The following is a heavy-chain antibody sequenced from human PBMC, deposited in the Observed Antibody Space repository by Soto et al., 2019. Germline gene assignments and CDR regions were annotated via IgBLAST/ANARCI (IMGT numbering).Heavy chain of an antibody. Sequence: QVQLQESGPGLVKPSQTLFLTCTVSGGSISSGGYYWSWIRQHPGKGLEWIGYLYYSKSTYYNPSLKSRVTISLDTYKNQLSLKLTSVTVAATAVYYCASGVFPWGQGTLVTVSS. J-gene: IGHJ5*02. CDR3: ASGVFP. CDR1: GGSISSGGYY. V-gene: IGHV4-31*03. D-gene: IGHD2-8*01. CDR2: LYYSKST.